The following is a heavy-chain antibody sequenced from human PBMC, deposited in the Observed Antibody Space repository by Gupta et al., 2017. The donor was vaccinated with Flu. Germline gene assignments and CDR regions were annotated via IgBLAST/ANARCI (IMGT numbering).Heavy chain of an antibody. V-gene: IGHV1-46*01. D-gene: IGHD3-16*01. CDR1: GYPFTEYY. J-gene: IGHJ4*02. CDR2: INPYGGSP. Sequence: ASGYPFTEYYIHRVRQAPGQGPEWIGKINPYGGSPRYAQRVQGSVPMPRDTSTNIVYMELSRLRSDDPAMYYFARTPRGGAFEYWGQGTLV. CDR3: ARTPRGGAFEY.